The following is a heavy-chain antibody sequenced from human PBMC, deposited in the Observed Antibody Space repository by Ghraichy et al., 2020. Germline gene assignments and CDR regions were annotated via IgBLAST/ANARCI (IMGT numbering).Heavy chain of an antibody. CDR2: IYYSGST. CDR3: ASWDLRAYRSAFDI. D-gene: IGHD3-10*01. V-gene: IGHV4-30-4*01. Sequence: SETLSLTCTVSGGSISSGDYYWSWIRQPPGKGLEWIGYIYYSGSTYYNPSLKSRVTISVDTSKNQFSLKLSSVTAADTAVYYCASWDLRAYRSAFDIWGQGTMVTVSS. J-gene: IGHJ3*02. CDR1: GGSISSGDYY.